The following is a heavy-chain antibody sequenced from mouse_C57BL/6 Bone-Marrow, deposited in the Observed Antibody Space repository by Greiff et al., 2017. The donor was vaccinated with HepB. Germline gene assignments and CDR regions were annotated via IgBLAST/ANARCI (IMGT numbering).Heavy chain of an antibody. CDR3: ARESPWLPDYYAMDD. D-gene: IGHD2-2*01. CDR1: GFSLTSYA. Sequence: VKLQESGPGLVAPSQSLSITCTVSGFSLTSYAISWVRQPPGKGLEWLGVIWTGGGTNYNSALKSRLSISKDNSKSQVFLKMNSLQTDDTARYYCARESPWLPDYYAMDDWGQGTSVTVSS. CDR2: IWTGGGT. J-gene: IGHJ4*01. V-gene: IGHV2-9-1*01.